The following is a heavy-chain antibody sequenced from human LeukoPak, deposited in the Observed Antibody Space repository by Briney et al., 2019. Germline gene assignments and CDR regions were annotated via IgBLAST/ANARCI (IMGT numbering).Heavy chain of an antibody. V-gene: IGHV4-39*02. CDR3: TRGAYNYDTSGYSPGYYYMDV. CDR2: IYYSGST. J-gene: IGHJ6*03. D-gene: IGHD3-22*01. CDR1: GGSISSSSYY. Sequence: PSETLSLTCTVSGGSISSSSYYWGWIRQPPGKGLEWIGSIYYSGSTYYNPSFKSRVTISVDTSKNHFSLKLSCVTAADTAVYYCTRGAYNYDTSGYSPGYYYMDVWGKGTTVSVSS.